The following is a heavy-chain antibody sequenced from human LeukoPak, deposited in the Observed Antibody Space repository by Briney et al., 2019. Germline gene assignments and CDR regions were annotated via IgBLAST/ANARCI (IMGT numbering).Heavy chain of an antibody. CDR2: IYWNDDK. J-gene: IGHJ4*02. D-gene: IGHD3-22*01. Sequence: GPTLVNPTQTLTLTCTFSGFSLSTSGVGVGWIRQPPGKALEWLALIYWNDDKRYSPSLKSRLTITKDTSKNQVVLTMTNMDPVDTATYYCAHRRMDDSSGYYPGYFDYWGQGTLVTVSS. CDR1: GFSLSTSGVG. CDR3: AHRRMDDSSGYYPGYFDY. V-gene: IGHV2-5*01.